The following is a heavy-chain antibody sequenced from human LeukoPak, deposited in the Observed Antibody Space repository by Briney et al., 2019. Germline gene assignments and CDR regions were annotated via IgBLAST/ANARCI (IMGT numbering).Heavy chain of an antibody. CDR1: GFTFSSYA. V-gene: IGHV3-23*01. J-gene: IGHJ4*02. CDR2: ISGSGGST. Sequence: GGSLRLSCAASGFTFSSYAMSWVRQAPGKGLEWVSAISGSGGSTYYADSVKGRFTFSRDNSKNALYLQMNSLRAEDTAVYYCAKDHYHGSGSFDYWGQGTLVTVSS. CDR3: AKDHYHGSGSFDY. D-gene: IGHD3-10*01.